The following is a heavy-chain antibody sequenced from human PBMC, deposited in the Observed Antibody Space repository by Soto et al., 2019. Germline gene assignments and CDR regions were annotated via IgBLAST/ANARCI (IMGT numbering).Heavy chain of an antibody. CDR2: IYYSGST. Sequence: SETLSLTCTFSGGSISSYYWSLIRQPPGKGLEWIGYIYYSGSTNYNPSLKSRVTISVDTSKNQFSLKLSSVTAADTAVYYCARHFARSGGSQKRNYFDYWGQGTLVTVSS. CDR1: GGSISSYY. V-gene: IGHV4-59*08. D-gene: IGHD2-15*01. J-gene: IGHJ4*02. CDR3: ARHFARSGGSQKRNYFDY.